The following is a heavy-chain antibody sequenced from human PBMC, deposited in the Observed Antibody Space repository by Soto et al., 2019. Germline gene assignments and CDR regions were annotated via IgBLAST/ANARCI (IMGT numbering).Heavy chain of an antibody. V-gene: IGHV3-30*03. CDR3: ARGEYLIAAHPFDY. D-gene: IGHD6-6*01. Sequence: QVQLVESGGGVVQPGRSLRLSCAASGFTFSNYGMHWVRQAPGKGLEWVAVTAYDGNNKYYADSVKGRFTISRDNSRNTLYLQMNSLRGDDTAVYYCARGEYLIAAHPFDYWGQGTPVTVSS. CDR2: TAYDGNNK. CDR1: GFTFSNYG. J-gene: IGHJ4*02.